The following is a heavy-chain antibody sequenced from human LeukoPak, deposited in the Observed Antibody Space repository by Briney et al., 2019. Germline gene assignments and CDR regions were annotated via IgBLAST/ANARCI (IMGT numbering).Heavy chain of an antibody. Sequence: PGGSLRLSCEASGFNFSSYAMSWVRQAPGKGLEWVSAISGSGGSTYYADSVKGRFTISRDNSKNTLYLQMNSLRAEDTAVYYCAKDRYDILTGYYLFDYWGQGTLVTVSS. CDR3: AKDRYDILTGYYLFDY. J-gene: IGHJ4*02. V-gene: IGHV3-23*01. D-gene: IGHD3-9*01. CDR1: GFNFSSYA. CDR2: ISGSGGST.